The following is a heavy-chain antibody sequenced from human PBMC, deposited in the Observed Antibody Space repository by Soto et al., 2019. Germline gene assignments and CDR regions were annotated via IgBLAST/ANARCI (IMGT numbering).Heavy chain of an antibody. D-gene: IGHD5-18*01. J-gene: IGHJ3*02. Sequence: QLQLQESGPGLVKPSETLSLTCTVSGGSISSSSYYWGWIRQPPGKGLEWIGSIYYSGSTYYNPSLKSRVTISVDTSKNQFSLKLSSVTAADTGVYYCARHTRRGYIYGSSHAFDIWVQGTMVTVSS. CDR1: GGSISSSSYY. CDR2: IYYSGST. CDR3: ARHTRRGYIYGSSHAFDI. V-gene: IGHV4-39*01.